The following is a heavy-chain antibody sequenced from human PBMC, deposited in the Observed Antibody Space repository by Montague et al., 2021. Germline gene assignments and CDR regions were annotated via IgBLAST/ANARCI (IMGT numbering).Heavy chain of an antibody. Sequence: SLSLSFSASGFTFSNYAMKWVRQAPGKGLEWVSAISYDGGDTYYADSVKGRFTISRDNSQNTMYLQMNSLSAEDTATYYCARYRFFPSFTGIDYWGQGTRVTVSS. J-gene: IGHJ4*02. CDR2: ISYDGGDT. CDR3: ARYRFFPSFTGIDY. CDR1: GFTFSNYA. D-gene: IGHD1-14*01. V-gene: IGHV3-23*01.